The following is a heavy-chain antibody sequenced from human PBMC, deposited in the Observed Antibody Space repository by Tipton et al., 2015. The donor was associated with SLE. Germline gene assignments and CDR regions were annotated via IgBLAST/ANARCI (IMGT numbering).Heavy chain of an antibody. Sequence: SLRLSCAASGFTFDDSAMHWVRQAPGKGLEWVSGISWNSGSIGYADSVKGRFTNSRDNAKNSLYLQMNSLRAEDTALYYCAKDIGGRDGYNWGFDYWGQGTLVTVSS. D-gene: IGHD5-24*01. CDR2: ISWNSGSI. J-gene: IGHJ4*02. CDR1: GFTFDDSA. CDR3: AKDIGGRDGYNWGFDY. V-gene: IGHV3-9*01.